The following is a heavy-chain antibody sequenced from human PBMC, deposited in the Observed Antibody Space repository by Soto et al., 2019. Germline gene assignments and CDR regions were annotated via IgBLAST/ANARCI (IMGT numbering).Heavy chain of an antibody. J-gene: IGHJ4*02. CDR1: GGSISSYY. D-gene: IGHD3-16*01. Sequence: SETLSLTCTVSGGSISSYYWSWIRQPPGKGLEWIGYIYYSGSTNYNPSLKSRVTISVDTSKNQFSLKLSSVTAADTAVYYCARFDYDYIWGSYGPRHAYDSFDYWGQGTLVTVSS. CDR3: ARFDYDYIWGSYGPRHAYDSFDY. V-gene: IGHV4-59*01. CDR2: IYYSGST.